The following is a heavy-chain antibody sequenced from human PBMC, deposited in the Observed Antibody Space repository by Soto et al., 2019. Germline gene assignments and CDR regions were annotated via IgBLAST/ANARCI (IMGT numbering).Heavy chain of an antibody. CDR2: IYWDDDK. CDR3: AHIVVAGLGYYFDY. D-gene: IGHD6-19*01. J-gene: IGHJ4*02. CDR1: GFSLSSTRMA. V-gene: IGHV2-5*02. Sequence: QITLKESGPTLVKPTQTLTLTCTFSGFSLSSTRMAVGWIRQPPGKALEWLALIYWDDDKRYSPFLKSRLTSTKDTSKNQVVLTMSNMDTVDTARYYCAHIVVAGLGYYFDYWGQGTLVTVSS.